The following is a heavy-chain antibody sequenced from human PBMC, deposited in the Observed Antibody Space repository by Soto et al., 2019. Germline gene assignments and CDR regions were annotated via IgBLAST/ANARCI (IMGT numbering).Heavy chain of an antibody. CDR1: GFTFSTYS. CDR2: ISSSGTYI. CDR3: ARDPSDCSSTSCWGYYGMDV. J-gene: IGHJ6*02. V-gene: IGHV3-21*01. Sequence: PGGSLRLSCAASGFTFSTYSMNWVRQAPGKGLEWVSSISSSGTYIHYADSLKGRFTISRDNAKNSLYLQMISLRAEDTAVYYCARDPSDCSSTSCWGYYGMDVWGQGTTVTVSS. D-gene: IGHD2-2*01.